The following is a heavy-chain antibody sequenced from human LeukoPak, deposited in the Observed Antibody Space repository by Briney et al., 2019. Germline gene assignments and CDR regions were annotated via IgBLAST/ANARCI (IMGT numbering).Heavy chain of an antibody. CDR2: INLNSGGT. Sequence: ASVKVSCRASGYTFTGSYMHWVRQAPEQGLEWMGWINLNSGGTNYAQKFQVRVTMTRVTSITTAYMELSSLRSDDTAVYYCARTRGTHISMAYLDSWGQGTLVTVSS. J-gene: IGHJ4*02. CDR1: GYTFTGSY. V-gene: IGHV1-2*02. CDR3: ARTRGTHISMAYLDS. D-gene: IGHD2/OR15-2a*01.